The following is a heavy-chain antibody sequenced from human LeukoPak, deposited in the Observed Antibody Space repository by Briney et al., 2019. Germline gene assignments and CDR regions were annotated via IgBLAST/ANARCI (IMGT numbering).Heavy chain of an antibody. CDR1: GGSISSYY. V-gene: IGHV4-4*07. CDR3: ARGGRGGFDY. J-gene: IGHJ4*02. D-gene: IGHD3-10*01. Sequence: SETLSLTSTVPGGSISSYYWSWIRPPAGKGLEWIGRIYTSGSTNYNPSLKSRVTISVDTSKNQFSLKLSSVTAADTAVYYCARGGRGGFDYWGQGTLVTVSS. CDR2: IYTSGST.